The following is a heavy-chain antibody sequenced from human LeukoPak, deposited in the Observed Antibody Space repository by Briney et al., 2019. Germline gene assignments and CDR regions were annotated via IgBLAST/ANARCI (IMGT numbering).Heavy chain of an antibody. Sequence: PGGSLRLSCAASGFTFSSYAMHWVRQAPGKGLEWVAVISYDGSNKYYADSVKGRFTISRDNSKNTLYLQMNSLRAEDTAVYYCARVEEQQLVPADYWGQGTLVTVSS. CDR1: GFTFSSYA. CDR2: ISYDGSNK. J-gene: IGHJ4*02. D-gene: IGHD6-13*01. V-gene: IGHV3-30*04. CDR3: ARVEEQQLVPADY.